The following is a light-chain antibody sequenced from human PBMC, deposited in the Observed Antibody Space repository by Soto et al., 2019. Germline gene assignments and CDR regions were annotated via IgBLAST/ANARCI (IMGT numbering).Light chain of an antibody. J-gene: IGKJ1*01. CDR3: QQYNNWPRT. CDR1: QSVSSN. CDR2: GAS. V-gene: IGKV3-15*01. Sequence: EIVLKQSPGTLSLSPGERAILSCRASQSVSSNLAWYQQKPGQAPRLLIYGASTRATGIPARFSGSGSGTEFTLTISSLQSEDFAVYYCQQYNNWPRTFGQGTKVDIK.